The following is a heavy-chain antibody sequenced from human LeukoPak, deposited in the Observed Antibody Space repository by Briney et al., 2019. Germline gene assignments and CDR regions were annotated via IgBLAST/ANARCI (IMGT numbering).Heavy chain of an antibody. J-gene: IGHJ4*02. Sequence: GGSLRLSCAASGFTFSSYSMNWVRQAPGKGLEWVSSISSSSSYIYYADSVKGRFTISRDNAKNSLYLEMSSLRVEDTAVYFCARLRSLDKWGQGTLVTVS. D-gene: IGHD5-24*01. CDR2: ISSSSSYI. V-gene: IGHV3-21*01. CDR1: GFTFSSYS. CDR3: ARLRSLDK.